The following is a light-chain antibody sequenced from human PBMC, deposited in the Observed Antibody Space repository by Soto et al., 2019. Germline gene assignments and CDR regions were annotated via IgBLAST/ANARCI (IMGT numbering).Light chain of an antibody. CDR2: EVS. CDR1: SSDVGSYNR. J-gene: IGLJ1*01. CDR3: SLYTSSSTLYV. Sequence: QSALTQPPSVSGSPGQSVTISCTVTSSDVGSYNRVSWYQQPPGTAPKLMIYEVSNRPSGVPDRFSGSKSGNTASLTISGLQAEDEADYYCSLYTSSSTLYVFGTGTKVTVL. V-gene: IGLV2-18*01.